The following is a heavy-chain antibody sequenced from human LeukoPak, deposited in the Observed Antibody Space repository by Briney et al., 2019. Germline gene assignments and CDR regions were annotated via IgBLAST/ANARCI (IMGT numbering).Heavy chain of an antibody. Sequence: ASVKVSCKASGYTFTSYYMHWVRQAPGQGLEWMGIINPSGGSTSYAQKFQGRVTMTRDTSTSTAYMELRSLRSDDTAVYYCARDERNIVVVPAAPWDYWGQGTLVTVSS. D-gene: IGHD2-2*01. CDR3: ARDERNIVVVPAAPWDY. CDR1: GYTFTSYY. CDR2: INPSGGST. V-gene: IGHV1-46*01. J-gene: IGHJ4*02.